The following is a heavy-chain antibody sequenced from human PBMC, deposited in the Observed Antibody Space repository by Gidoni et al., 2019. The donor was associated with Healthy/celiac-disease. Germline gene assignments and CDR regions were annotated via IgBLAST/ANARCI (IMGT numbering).Heavy chain of an antibody. J-gene: IGHJ4*02. D-gene: IGHD4-17*01. CDR2: IRWNSGSI. V-gene: IGHV3-9*01. CDR3: AKAGSGGEVTTYDY. Sequence: EVQLVESGGGLVQPGRSLRLSCAASGFTFDDYAMHWVRQAPGKGLGWGSGIRWNSGSIGYADSVKGRFTISRDNAKNSLYLQMNSLRAEDTDLYYCAKAGSGGEVTTYDYWGQGTLVTVSS. CDR1: GFTFDDYA.